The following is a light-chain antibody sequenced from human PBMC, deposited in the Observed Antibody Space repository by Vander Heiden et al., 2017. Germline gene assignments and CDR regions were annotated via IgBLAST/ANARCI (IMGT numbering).Light chain of an antibody. CDR2: DAS. Sequence: EVVLTQSPVALSLSPGERATLSCRASQSISTYLAWYQQKPGQPPRLLIYDASNRATGIPARFSGGGSGTDFTLTISSREPEDFAVYYCQQLSNWPPLTFGGGTKVEIK. CDR3: QQLSNWPPLT. J-gene: IGKJ4*01. V-gene: IGKV3-11*01. CDR1: QSISTY.